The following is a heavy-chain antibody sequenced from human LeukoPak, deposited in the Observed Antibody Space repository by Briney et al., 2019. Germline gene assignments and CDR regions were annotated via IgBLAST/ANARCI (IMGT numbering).Heavy chain of an antibody. V-gene: IGHV3-23*01. D-gene: IGHD5-24*01. CDR3: AMKAVPRPRLHDAFDF. J-gene: IGHJ3*01. CDR1: GFPLSSYA. CDR2: TSSSDAGT. Sequence: GGSLRLSCAAFGFPLSSYAMSWVRQAPGKGLEWVSATSSSDAGTYHADSVRGRFTISRDNSKNTLYLQMNSLRVEDAAVYYCAMKAVPRPRLHDAFDFWGQGTVVSVSS.